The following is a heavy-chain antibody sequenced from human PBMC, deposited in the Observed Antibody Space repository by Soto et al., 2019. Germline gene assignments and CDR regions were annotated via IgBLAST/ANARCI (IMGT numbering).Heavy chain of an antibody. J-gene: IGHJ6*02. Sequence: PSETLSLTCTVSGGSISSYYWSWIRQPPGKGLEWIGYIYYSGSTNYNPSLKSRVTISVDTSKNQFSLKLSSVTAADTAVYYCARQKAARPNYYYYGMDVWGQGTTVTVSS. CDR1: GGSISSYY. CDR3: ARQKAARPNYYYYGMDV. CDR2: IYYSGST. D-gene: IGHD6-6*01. V-gene: IGHV4-59*08.